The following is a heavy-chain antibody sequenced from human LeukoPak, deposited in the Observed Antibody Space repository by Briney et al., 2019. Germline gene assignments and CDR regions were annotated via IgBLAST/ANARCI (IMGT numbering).Heavy chain of an antibody. CDR3: ARHQDSIVVVPAAIPY. CDR2: IYYSGST. J-gene: IGHJ4*02. D-gene: IGHD2-2*01. Sequence: KASETLSLTCTVSGGSISSSSYYWGWIRQPSGKGLEWIGSIYYSGSTYYNPSLKSRVTISVDTSKNQFSLKLSSVTAADTAVYYCARHQDSIVVVPAAIPYWGQGTLVTVSS. V-gene: IGHV4-39*01. CDR1: GGSISSSSYY.